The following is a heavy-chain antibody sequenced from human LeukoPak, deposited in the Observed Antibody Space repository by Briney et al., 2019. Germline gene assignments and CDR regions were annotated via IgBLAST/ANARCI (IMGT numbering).Heavy chain of an antibody. CDR1: GFTFSNYA. V-gene: IGHV3-23*01. CDR2: ISAGGDKI. D-gene: IGHD5-12*01. J-gene: IGHJ4*02. Sequence: PGGSLRFSCVASGFTFSNYAMSWVRQAPGKGLQWVSAISAGGDKIHYAGSVKGRFTISRDNSRNTLYVQMSSLKADDTAVYYCVKNVGGNEGAYWGQGTLVTVSS. CDR3: VKNVGGNEGAY.